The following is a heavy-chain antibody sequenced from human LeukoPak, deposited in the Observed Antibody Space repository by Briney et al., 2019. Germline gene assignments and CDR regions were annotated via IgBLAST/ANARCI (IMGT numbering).Heavy chain of an antibody. CDR2: LSYSGST. D-gene: IGHD6-6*01. J-gene: IGHJ4*02. Sequence: PSETLSLTCTVSGDSISSSSYYWGWIRQPPGKGLEWIGSLSYSGSTYYNPSLKSRVTISVDASKNQFSLRLSSVTAADTAVYYCARGPIASRPGDWGQGTLVTVSS. CDR1: GDSISSSSYY. V-gene: IGHV4-39*02. CDR3: ARGPIASRPGD.